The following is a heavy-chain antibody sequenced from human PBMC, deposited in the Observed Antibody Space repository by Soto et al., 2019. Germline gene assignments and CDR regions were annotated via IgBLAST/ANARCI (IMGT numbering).Heavy chain of an antibody. J-gene: IGHJ3*02. CDR3: AKDIHYDSRGAFDI. Sequence: SLRLSCAASGFTFDDYAMHWVRQAPGKGLEWVSGISWNSGSIGYADSVKGRFTISRDNAKNSLYLQMNSLRAEDTALYYCAKDIHYDSRGAFDIWGQGTMVTVSS. CDR2: ISWNSGSI. V-gene: IGHV3-9*01. D-gene: IGHD3-22*01. CDR1: GFTFDDYA.